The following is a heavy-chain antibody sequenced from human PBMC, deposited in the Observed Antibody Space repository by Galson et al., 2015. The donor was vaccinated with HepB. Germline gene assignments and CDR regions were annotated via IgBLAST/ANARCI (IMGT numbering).Heavy chain of an antibody. J-gene: IGHJ6*03. CDR2: ISAYNFNT. CDR3: ARDRKNGVDYYYNYMDV. D-gene: IGHD2-8*01. Sequence: SVKVSCKASGYTFIHYGITWVRQAPGQGLEWMGWISAYNFNTNYAQKFQGRVTMTTDTSTSTAYMELRSLRYDDTAVYYCARDRKNGVDYYYNYMDVWGKGTTVTVSS. CDR1: GYTFIHYG. V-gene: IGHV1-18*01.